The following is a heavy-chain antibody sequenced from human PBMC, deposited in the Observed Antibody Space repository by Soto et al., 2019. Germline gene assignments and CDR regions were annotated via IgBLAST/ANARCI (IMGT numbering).Heavy chain of an antibody. J-gene: IGHJ4*02. CDR2: IYYSGST. CDR1: GGSVSSGSYY. CDR3: ARVINYYHSTAYFEY. D-gene: IGHD3-22*01. V-gene: IGHV4-61*01. Sequence: SETLSLTCTVSGGSVSSGSYYWSWIRQPPGKGLEWIGYIYYSGSTNYNPSLKSRVTISVDTSKNQLSLKLSSVTAADTAVYYCARVINYYHSTAYFEYWGQGTLVNVSS.